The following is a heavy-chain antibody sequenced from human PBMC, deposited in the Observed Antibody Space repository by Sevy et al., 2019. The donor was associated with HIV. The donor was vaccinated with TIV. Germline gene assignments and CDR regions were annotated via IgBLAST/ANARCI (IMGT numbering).Heavy chain of an antibody. CDR3: ATEGNAAAGLMDV. Sequence: ASVKVSCKVSVYTLTELSMHLVRQAPGKGLEWMGGFDPEDGETIYAQKFQGRVTMTEDTSTDTAYMELSSLRSEDTAVYYCATEGNAAAGLMDVWGQGTTVTVSS. CDR2: FDPEDGET. D-gene: IGHD6-13*01. J-gene: IGHJ6*02. CDR1: VYTLTELS. V-gene: IGHV1-24*01.